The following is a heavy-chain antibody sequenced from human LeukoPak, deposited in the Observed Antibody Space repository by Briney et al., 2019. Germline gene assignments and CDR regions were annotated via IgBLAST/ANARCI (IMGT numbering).Heavy chain of an antibody. CDR1: GYSFTSYW. CDR3: ARLILRYSSSFGTVYMDV. Sequence: GESLKISCKGSGYSFTSYWIGWVRQMPGKGLEWMGIIYPGDSDTRYSPSFQDQVTISADKSISTAYLQWSSLKASDTAMYYCARLILRYSSSFGTVYMDVWGKGTTVTVSS. CDR2: IYPGDSDT. J-gene: IGHJ6*03. V-gene: IGHV5-51*01. D-gene: IGHD6-13*01.